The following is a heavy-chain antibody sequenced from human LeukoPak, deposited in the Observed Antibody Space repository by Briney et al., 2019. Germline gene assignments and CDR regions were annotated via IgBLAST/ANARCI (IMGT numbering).Heavy chain of an antibody. J-gene: IGHJ5*02. CDR1: GFTFSSYG. D-gene: IGHD6-13*01. CDR2: IWYDGSNK. V-gene: IGHV3-33*01. CDR3: ARDGMEQQLVGRYNWFDP. Sequence: GGSLRLSCAASGFTFSSYGMHWVRQAPGKGLEWVAVIWYDGSNKYYADSVKGRFTISRDNSKNTLYLQMNSLRAEDTSVYYCARDGMEQQLVGRYNWFDPWGQGTLVTVSS.